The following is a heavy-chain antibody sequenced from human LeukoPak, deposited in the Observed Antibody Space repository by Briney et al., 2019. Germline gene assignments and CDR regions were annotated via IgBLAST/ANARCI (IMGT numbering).Heavy chain of an antibody. CDR3: ARLGDGYNVKGLRRAFDI. V-gene: IGHV4-59*01. CDR2: IYYSGST. CDR1: GGSISSYY. J-gene: IGHJ3*02. Sequence: SETLSLTCTVSGGSISSYYWSWIRQPPGKGLEWIGYIYYSGSTNYNPSLKSRVTISVDTSKNQFSLKLSSVTAADTAVYYCARLGDGYNVKGLRRAFDIWGQGTMVTVSS. D-gene: IGHD5-24*01.